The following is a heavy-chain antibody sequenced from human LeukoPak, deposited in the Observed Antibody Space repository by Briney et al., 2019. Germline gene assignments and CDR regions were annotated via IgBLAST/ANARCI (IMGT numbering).Heavy chain of an antibody. Sequence: PGGSLRLPCAASGFTFSTYWMSWVRQAPGKGLEWVANIRQDGSDKYYVDSAKGRFTISRDNAKNSLYLQMNSLRAEDTAVYYCARDGGSAIPFDYWGQGTLVTVSS. J-gene: IGHJ4*02. CDR3: ARDGGSAIPFDY. V-gene: IGHV3-7*01. CDR1: GFTFSTYW. CDR2: IRQDGSDK.